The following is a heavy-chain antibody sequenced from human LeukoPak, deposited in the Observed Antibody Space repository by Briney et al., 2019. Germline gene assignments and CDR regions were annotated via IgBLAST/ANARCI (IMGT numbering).Heavy chain of an antibody. Sequence: SETLSLTCTVSGGSISSSSYYWGWLRQPPGKGLEWIGSIYYSGSTYYNPSLKSRVTISVDTSKNQFSLKLSSVTAADTAVYYCARLADSGNNYDYWGQGTLVTVSS. CDR3: ARLADSGNNYDY. V-gene: IGHV4-39*07. J-gene: IGHJ4*02. CDR2: IYYSGST. CDR1: GGSISSSSYY. D-gene: IGHD2/OR15-2a*01.